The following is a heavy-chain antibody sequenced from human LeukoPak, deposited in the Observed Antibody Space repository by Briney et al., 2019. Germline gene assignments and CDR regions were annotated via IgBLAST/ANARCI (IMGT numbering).Heavy chain of an antibody. CDR3: ATGDPYQLLED. J-gene: IGHJ4*02. D-gene: IGHD2-2*01. V-gene: IGHV1-24*01. Sequence: ASVKVSCKVSGYTLTELSLHWVRQAPGKGPEWMGSLDPGDGETIYAQKFQGRVTMTEDTSTDTAYMELSSLRSEDTAMYYCATGDPYQLLEDWGQGTLVSVSS. CDR2: LDPGDGET. CDR1: GYTLTELS.